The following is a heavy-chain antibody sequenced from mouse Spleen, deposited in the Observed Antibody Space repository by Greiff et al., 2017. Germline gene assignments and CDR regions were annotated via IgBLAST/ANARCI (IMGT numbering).Heavy chain of an antibody. CDR2: IWGGGST. J-gene: IGHJ3*01. CDR3: ASLFYYGNYWFAY. Sequence: VKLVESGPGLVAPSQSLSITCTVSGFSLTSYGVDWVRQSPGKGLEWLGVIWGGGSTNYNSALKSRLSISKDNSKSQVFLKMNSLQTDDTAMYYCASLFYYGNYWFAYWGQGTLVTVSA. CDR1: GFSLTSYG. V-gene: IGHV2-6*01. D-gene: IGHD2-1*01.